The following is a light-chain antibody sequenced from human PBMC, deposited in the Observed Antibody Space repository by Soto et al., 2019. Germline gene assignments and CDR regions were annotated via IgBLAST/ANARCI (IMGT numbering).Light chain of an antibody. CDR1: NIGTKS. Sequence: SYILTQSPSVSVAPGQKATITCGANNIGTKSVHWYQQKPGQAPELVVYDDADRPSGIPERFSGSNSGNTAALTIRRVEAGDEADYYCQVYDRSADQVIFGGGTKLTVL. CDR2: DDA. V-gene: IGLV3-21*02. J-gene: IGLJ2*01. CDR3: QVYDRSADQVI.